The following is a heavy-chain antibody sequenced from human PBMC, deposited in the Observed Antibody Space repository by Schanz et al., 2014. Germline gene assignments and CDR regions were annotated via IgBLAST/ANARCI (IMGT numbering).Heavy chain of an antibody. CDR3: AKGRGGTSSEGLDQYYGMDV. V-gene: IGHV3-21*01. D-gene: IGHD6-6*01. CDR1: GFTFSSYN. CDR2: ISPSSSYI. Sequence: VQLVESGGGLVRPGDSLRLSCAASGFTFSSYNINWVRQAPGKGLEYISSISPSSSYIYYADSVKGRFTISRDNAKNSLYLQMNSLRGEDTAVYFCAKGRGGTSSEGLDQYYGMDVWGQGTTVTVSS. J-gene: IGHJ6*02.